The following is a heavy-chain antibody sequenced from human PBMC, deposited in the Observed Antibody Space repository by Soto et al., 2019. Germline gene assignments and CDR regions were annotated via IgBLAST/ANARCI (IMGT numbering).Heavy chain of an antibody. Sequence: PSETLSLTCAVYGGSFSGYYWSWIRQPPGKGLEWIGEINHSGSTNYDPSLKSRVTISVDTSKNQFSLKLSSVTAADTAVYYCARGYVLRYFDWLLRSPPKKPAPNWFDPWGQGTLVTVSS. CDR2: INHSGST. D-gene: IGHD3-9*01. J-gene: IGHJ5*02. CDR3: ARGYVLRYFDWLLRSPPKKPAPNWFDP. CDR1: GGSFSGYY. V-gene: IGHV4-34*01.